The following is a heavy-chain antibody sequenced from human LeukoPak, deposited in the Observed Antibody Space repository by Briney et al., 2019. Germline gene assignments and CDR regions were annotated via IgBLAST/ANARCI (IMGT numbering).Heavy chain of an antibody. CDR1: GGTFSSYA. D-gene: IGHD6-6*01. CDR2: IIPIFGTA. V-gene: IGHV1-69*05. CDR3: ASRGPLAALTEYYFDY. J-gene: IGHJ4*02. Sequence: SSVKVSCKASGGTFSSYAISWVRQAPGQGLEWMGRIIPIFGTANYAQEFQGRVTITTDESTSTAYMELSSLRSEDTAVYYCASRGPLAALTEYYFDYWGQGTLVTVSS.